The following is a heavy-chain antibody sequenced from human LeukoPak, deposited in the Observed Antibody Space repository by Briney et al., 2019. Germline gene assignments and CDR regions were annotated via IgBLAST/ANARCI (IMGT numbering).Heavy chain of an antibody. CDR2: VYHSGST. J-gene: IGHJ5*02. CDR3: AGHKYYNFWGSFNWFDP. V-gene: IGHV4-39*01. Sequence: SETLSLTCFVSGASIINNNYYWAWIRQPPGKGLEWIGSVYHSGSTSYNPSLKSRVIMSVGTSKNRFTLKLNWVTAADTAVYSCAGHKYYNFWGSFNWFDPWGQGILVTVSS. CDR1: GASIINNNYY. D-gene: IGHD3-3*01.